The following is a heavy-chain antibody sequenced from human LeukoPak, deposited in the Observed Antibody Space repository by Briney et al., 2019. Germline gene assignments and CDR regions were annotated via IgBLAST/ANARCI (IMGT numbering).Heavy chain of an antibody. CDR2: IIPIFGTA. CDR1: EGTFSSYA. D-gene: IGHD6-13*01. CDR3: ARDLERYSSSWANFDP. Sequence: SVKVPCKASEGTFSSYAISWVRQAPGQGLEWMGGIIPIFGTANYAQKFQGRVTITADESTSTAYMELRSLRSDDTAVYYCARDLERYSSSWANFDPWGQGTLVTVSS. V-gene: IGHV1-69*13. J-gene: IGHJ5*02.